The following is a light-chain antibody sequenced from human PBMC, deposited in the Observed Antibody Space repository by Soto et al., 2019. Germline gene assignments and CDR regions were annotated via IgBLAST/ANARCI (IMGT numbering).Light chain of an antibody. Sequence: QSVLTQPPSASATPGQRVTISCSGGSSNIGSNSVSWYQQVPGTAPKLLIFNDNMRPSGVPDRFSGSKSGPSAFLAISGLQSEDEADYHCAAWDDRLNGQVFGTGTKLTVL. CDR2: NDN. V-gene: IGLV1-44*01. J-gene: IGLJ1*01. CDR1: SSNIGSNS. CDR3: AAWDDRLNGQV.